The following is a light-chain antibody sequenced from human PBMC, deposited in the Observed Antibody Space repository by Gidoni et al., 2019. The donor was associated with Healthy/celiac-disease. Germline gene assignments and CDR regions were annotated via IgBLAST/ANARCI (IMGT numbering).Light chain of an antibody. J-gene: IGKJ2*01. V-gene: IGKV1-9*01. CDR1: QGISSY. CDR3: QQLNSYPYT. Sequence: DIQLTQSPSFLSASVGDRVTITCWASQGISSYLAWYQHKPGKAPKLLIYAASTLQSGVPSRFSGSGSGTEFTLTISSLQPEDFATYYCQQLNSYPYTFGQGTKLEIK. CDR2: AAS.